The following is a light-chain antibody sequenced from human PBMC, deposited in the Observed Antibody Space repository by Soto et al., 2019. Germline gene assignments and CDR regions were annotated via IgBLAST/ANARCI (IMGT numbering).Light chain of an antibody. J-gene: IGLJ1*01. V-gene: IGLV2-23*02. CDR3: CSYARSSTYV. CDR1: SSDVGSYNL. CDR2: EVS. Sequence: QSALTQPASGSGSPGQSITISCTGTSSDVGSYNLVSWYQQHPGKAPKLMIFEVSKRPSGLSNRFSASKSGNTASLTISWLQAEDEADYYCCSYARSSTYVFGTGTKLTVL.